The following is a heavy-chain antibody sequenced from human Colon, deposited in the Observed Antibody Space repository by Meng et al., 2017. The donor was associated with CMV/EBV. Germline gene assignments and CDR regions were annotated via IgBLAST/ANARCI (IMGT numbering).Heavy chain of an antibody. CDR2: IYDSGST. Sequence: SETLSLTCTVPGDSISSGDYYWSWIRQSPGKGLEWIGYIYDSGSTFYSPTLRSRVVVSVDKSTNQFFLRLTSVTATDTAVYYCARQQGSGSYVDSFDNWGQGILVTVSS. J-gene: IGHJ4*02. CDR1: GDSISSGDYY. V-gene: IGHV4-30-4*01. D-gene: IGHD3-10*01. CDR3: ARQQGSGSYVDSFDN.